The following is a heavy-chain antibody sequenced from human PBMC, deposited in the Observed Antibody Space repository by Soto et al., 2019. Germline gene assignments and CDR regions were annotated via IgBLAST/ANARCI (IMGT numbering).Heavy chain of an antibody. CDR3: ARVETDYDFWSGYYWFDP. J-gene: IGHJ5*02. D-gene: IGHD3-3*01. CDR2: ISSSSSTI. V-gene: IGHV3-48*04. Sequence: GGSLRLSCAASGFTFSSYSMNWVRQAPGKGLEWVSSISSSSSTIYYADSVKGRFTISRDNAKNSLYLQMNSLRAEDTAVYYCARVETDYDFWSGYYWFDPWGQGTLVTVSS. CDR1: GFTFSSYS.